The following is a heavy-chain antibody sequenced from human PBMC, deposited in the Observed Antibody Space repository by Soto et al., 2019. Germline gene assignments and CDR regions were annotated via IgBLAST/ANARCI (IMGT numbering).Heavy chain of an antibody. V-gene: IGHV3-33*01. CDR2: IWYDGKNK. Sequence: QVQLVESGGGVVQPGRSLRLSCAASGFTFSSYGMHWVRQAPGKGLEWVALIWYDGKNKYHADSVKGRFTISRDNFKNTLYLQMNSLRVEDTAVYHCARDLGSDQLPLYYWGQGTLVTVSS. CDR3: ARDLGSDQLPLYY. J-gene: IGHJ4*02. D-gene: IGHD2-2*01. CDR1: GFTFSSYG.